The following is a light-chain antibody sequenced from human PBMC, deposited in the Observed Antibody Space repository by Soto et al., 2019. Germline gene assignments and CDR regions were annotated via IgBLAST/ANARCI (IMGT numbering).Light chain of an antibody. Sequence: DIQMTQSPSSLSVSVGDRVTITCRASQSISSYLNWYQQKPGKAPKLLIYAASSLQSGVPSRFSGSGSGTDFTLTISSLQPEDFATYYCQQSYSTPYTFGQGTKLESK. J-gene: IGKJ2*01. CDR2: AAS. V-gene: IGKV1-39*01. CDR1: QSISSY. CDR3: QQSYSTPYT.